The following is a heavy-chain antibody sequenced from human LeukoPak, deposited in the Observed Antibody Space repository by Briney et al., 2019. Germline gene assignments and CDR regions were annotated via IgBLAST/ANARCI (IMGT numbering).Heavy chain of an antibody. D-gene: IGHD2-2*01. CDR2: IRSKANSYAT. CDR1: GFTFSGSA. J-gene: IGHJ4*02. V-gene: IGHV3-73*01. Sequence: GGSLRLSCAASGFTFSGSAMHWVRQASGKGLEWVGRIRSKANSYATAYAALVKGRFTISRDDSKNTAYLQMNSLKTEDTAVYYCTTVVPAEYYFDYWGQGTLVTVSS. CDR3: TTVVPAEYYFDY.